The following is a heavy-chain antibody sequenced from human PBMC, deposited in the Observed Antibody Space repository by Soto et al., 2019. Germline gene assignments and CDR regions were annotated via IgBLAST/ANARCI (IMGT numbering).Heavy chain of an antibody. V-gene: IGHV3-23*01. J-gene: IGHJ4*02. CDR1: GFTFSSYA. Sequence: GGSLRLSCAASGFTFSSYAMSWVRQAPGKGLEWVSAISGSGGSTYYADSVKGRSTISRDNYKNTLYLQMNSLRAEDTDVYYCAKETRVGACFDYWGQGTLVTVSS. CDR2: ISGSGGST. CDR3: AKETRVGACFDY. D-gene: IGHD1-26*01.